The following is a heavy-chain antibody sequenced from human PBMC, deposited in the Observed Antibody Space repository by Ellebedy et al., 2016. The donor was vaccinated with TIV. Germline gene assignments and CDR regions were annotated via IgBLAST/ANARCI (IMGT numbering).Heavy chain of an antibody. Sequence: GESLKISXAASGFTFSSYSMNWVRQAPGKGLEWVSSISSSSYIYYADSVKGRFTISRDNAKNSLYLQMNSLRAEDTAVYYCAKEGGRNYGGPVDYWGQGTLVTVSS. J-gene: IGHJ4*02. CDR3: AKEGGRNYGGPVDY. CDR2: ISSSSYI. V-gene: IGHV3-21*01. D-gene: IGHD4-23*01. CDR1: GFTFSSYS.